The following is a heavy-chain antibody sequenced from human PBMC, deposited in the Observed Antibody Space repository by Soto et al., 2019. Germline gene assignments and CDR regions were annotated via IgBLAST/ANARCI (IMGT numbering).Heavy chain of an antibody. CDR1: GLTITAYA. J-gene: IGHJ4*02. V-gene: IGHV3-30-3*01. CDR2: ISYDGTNE. Sequence: SGGSLRLSCAASGLTITAYAMHWVRQAPGKGLEGVAVISYDGTNEHYADSVKGRFTISRDNSKNTLYLEMNSPRAEDTAVYYCTRERSLVSFLFDYWGPGTLVTVAS. CDR3: TRERSLVSFLFDY. D-gene: IGHD3-16*01.